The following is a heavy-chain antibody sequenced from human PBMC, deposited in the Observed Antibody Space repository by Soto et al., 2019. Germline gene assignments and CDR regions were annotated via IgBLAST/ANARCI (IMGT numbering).Heavy chain of an antibody. CDR3: AREPTHYYGSGAGYGMDV. CDR1: GGSISIGDYY. CDR2: IYYSGST. J-gene: IGHJ6*02. D-gene: IGHD3-10*01. V-gene: IGHV4-30-4*01. Sequence: SETLSLTCTVSGGSISIGDYYWSCIRQPPGKGLEWIGYIYYSGSTYYNPSLKSRVTISVDTSKNQFSLKLSSVTAADTAVYYCAREPTHYYGSGAGYGMDVWGQGTTVTVSS.